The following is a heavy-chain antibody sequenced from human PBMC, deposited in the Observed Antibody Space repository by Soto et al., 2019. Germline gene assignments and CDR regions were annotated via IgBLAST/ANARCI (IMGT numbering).Heavy chain of an antibody. CDR1: GDTLTSSG. V-gene: IGHV1-18*01. CDR3: ARDAYSSSAPLDY. J-gene: IGHJ4*02. D-gene: IGHD6-6*01. CDR2: ISPYNYNT. Sequence: ASVKVSCKASGDTLTSSGTSWVRQAPGQGLEWMGWISPYNYNTNYAQKFQGRVIMTTDTSDTSTSTVFMELRSLRSDDTAMYYCARDAYSSSAPLDYWGQGTLVTVSS.